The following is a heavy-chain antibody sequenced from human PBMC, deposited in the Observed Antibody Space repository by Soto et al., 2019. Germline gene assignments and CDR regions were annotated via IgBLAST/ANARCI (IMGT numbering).Heavy chain of an antibody. J-gene: IGHJ4*02. V-gene: IGHV4-59*02. CDR1: RASVSDGY. CDR2: MYFGGSF. D-gene: IGHD3-22*01. Sequence: SETLSLTCTVSRASVSDGYWSWIRQPPGKGLEWIGFMYFGGSFNYNPSLSSRVTLSVETSKNQFSMKVTSVTASDTAVYYCARSYYDSTGFVVDSWGQGSLVTVSS. CDR3: ARSYYDSTGFVVDS.